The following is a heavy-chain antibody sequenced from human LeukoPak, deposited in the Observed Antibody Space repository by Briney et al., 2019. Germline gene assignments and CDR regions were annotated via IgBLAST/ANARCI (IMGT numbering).Heavy chain of an antibody. Sequence: SSETLSLTCSVSGGSISSGDYYWSWIRQPPGKGLEWIGYIYYSGSTYYNPSLKSRVTISVDTSKNQFSLKLSSVTAADTAVYYCARVIFLEWFTDYWGQGTLATVSS. CDR2: IYYSGST. D-gene: IGHD3-3*01. V-gene: IGHV4-30-4*01. J-gene: IGHJ4*02. CDR3: ARVIFLEWFTDY. CDR1: GGSISSGDYY.